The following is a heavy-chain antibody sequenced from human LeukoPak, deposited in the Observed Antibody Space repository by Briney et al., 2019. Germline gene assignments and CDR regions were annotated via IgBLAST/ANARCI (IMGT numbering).Heavy chain of an antibody. Sequence: SETLSLTCTVSGYSISSGYYWGWIRQPPGKGLEWIGSIYHSGSTDFNPSLKSRVTMSIDTSKNQFSLKLTSVTAADTALYYCARGILGKGYFDLWGRDTLVTVSS. CDR3: ARGILGKGYFDL. V-gene: IGHV4-38-2*02. CDR1: GYSISSGYY. J-gene: IGHJ2*01. D-gene: IGHD3-3*01. CDR2: IYHSGST.